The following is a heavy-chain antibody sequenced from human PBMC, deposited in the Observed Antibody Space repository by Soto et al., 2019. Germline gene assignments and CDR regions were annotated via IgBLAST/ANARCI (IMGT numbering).Heavy chain of an antibody. D-gene: IGHD3-16*01. V-gene: IGHV3-48*02. CDR2: ISSASSTK. CDR3: ARRITFVRLRHYYNGMHF. CDR1: GFTFSSHG. Sequence: GGSLRLSCAASGFTFSSHGMIWVRQAPGKGLEGVSYISSASSTKSYADSVKGRFTISRDNAKNSLYLQMNSLRDEDTAVYYCARRITFVRLRHYYNGMHFCGKGPTVSLSS. J-gene: IGHJ6*04.